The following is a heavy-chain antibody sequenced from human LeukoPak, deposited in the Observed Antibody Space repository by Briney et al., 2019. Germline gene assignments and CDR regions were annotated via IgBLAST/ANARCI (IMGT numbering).Heavy chain of an antibody. V-gene: IGHV3-48*03. CDR2: ISSSGSTI. Sequence: GVSLRLSCAASGFTFSSYEMNWVRQAPGKGLEWVSYISSSGSTIYYADSVKGRFTISRDNAKNSLYLQMNSLRAEDTALYYCARVRLGGYNWFDPWGQGTLVTVSS. CDR3: ARVRLGGYNWFDP. CDR1: GFTFSSYE. J-gene: IGHJ5*02. D-gene: IGHD1-26*01.